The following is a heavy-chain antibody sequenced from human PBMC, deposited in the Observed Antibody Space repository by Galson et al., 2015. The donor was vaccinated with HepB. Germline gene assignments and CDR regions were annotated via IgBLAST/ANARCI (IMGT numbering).Heavy chain of an antibody. CDR3: ARDHSSSWYGWFDP. J-gene: IGHJ5*02. V-gene: IGHV3-30-3*01. D-gene: IGHD6-13*01. CDR2: ISYDGSNK. CDR1: GFTFSSYA. Sequence: SLRLSCAASGFTFSSYAMHWVRQAPGKGLEWVAVISYDGSNKYYADSVKGRFTISRDNSKNTLYLQMNSLRAEDTAVYYCARDHSSSWYGWFDPWGQGTLVTVSS.